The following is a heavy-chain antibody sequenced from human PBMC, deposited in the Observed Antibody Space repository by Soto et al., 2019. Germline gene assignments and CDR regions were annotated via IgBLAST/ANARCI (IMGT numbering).Heavy chain of an antibody. J-gene: IGHJ4*02. Sequence: GSLRLSCAASGXSFSISPMHWVRQAPGKGPELVALISYDGTNKFYADSVKGRFTISRDNSKSTLYLQVDSLRPEDAAVYYCARDPKTSGGQHWAFNYFDSWGQGTLATVSS. V-gene: IGHV3-30-3*01. CDR2: ISYDGTNK. CDR3: ARDPKTSGGQHWAFNYFDS. D-gene: IGHD7-27*01. CDR1: GXSFSISP.